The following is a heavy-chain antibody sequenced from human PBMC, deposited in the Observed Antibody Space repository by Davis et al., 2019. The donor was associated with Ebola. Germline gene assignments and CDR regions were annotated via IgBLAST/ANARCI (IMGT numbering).Heavy chain of an antibody. V-gene: IGHV1-2*02. Sequence: AASVKVSCKASGFSFTDYYIYWVRQVPGQGLEWMGWVSGSSGGSNYAQKFQGRVTMTRDTSITTAYMELNRLRSDDTAVYYCASFGQLVESYYFDYWGQGTLVTVSS. CDR1: GFSFTDYY. CDR2: VSGSSGGS. CDR3: ASFGQLVESYYFDY. J-gene: IGHJ4*02. D-gene: IGHD3/OR15-3a*01.